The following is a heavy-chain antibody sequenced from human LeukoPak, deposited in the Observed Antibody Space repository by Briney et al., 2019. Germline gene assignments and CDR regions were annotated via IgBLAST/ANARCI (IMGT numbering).Heavy chain of an antibody. V-gene: IGHV1-69*13. J-gene: IGHJ6*03. CDR3: ARGIVPAGMQPPYYSYMDV. CDR2: IIPIFSTS. Sequence: ASVKVSCKASGGTFSSYAINWVRQAPGQGLEWMGEIIPIFSTSNYAQKFQGRVTITADESTSTAYMELSSLRSEDTAVYYCARGIVPAGMQPPYYSYMDVWGKGTTATISS. CDR1: GGTFSSYA. D-gene: IGHD2-2*01.